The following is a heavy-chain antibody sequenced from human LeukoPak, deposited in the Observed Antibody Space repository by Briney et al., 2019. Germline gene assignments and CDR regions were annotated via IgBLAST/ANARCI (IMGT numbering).Heavy chain of an antibody. Sequence: GGSLRLSCAASGFTFSSYAMSWVRQAPGKGLEWVGFIRSKAYGGTTEYAASVKGRFTISRDDSKSIAYLQMNSLKTEDTAVYYCTSRYTYYYYYMDVWGKGTTVTVSS. V-gene: IGHV3-49*04. D-gene: IGHD5-24*01. CDR1: GFTFSSYA. CDR2: IRSKAYGGTT. CDR3: TSRYTYYYYYMDV. J-gene: IGHJ6*03.